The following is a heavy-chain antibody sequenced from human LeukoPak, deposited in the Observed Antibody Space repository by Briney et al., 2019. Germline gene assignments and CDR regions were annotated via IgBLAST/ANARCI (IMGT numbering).Heavy chain of an antibody. J-gene: IGHJ4*02. V-gene: IGHV5-51*01. CDR2: IYPGDSDT. CDR1: GYSFTSYW. Sequence: GESLQISCKGSGYSFTSYWIGWVRQMPGKGLEWMGFIYPGDSDTRYSPSFQGQVTISADKSISTAYLQWSSLKASDTAMYYCARLGDYYDSSAPLGDYWGQGTLVTVSS. CDR3: ARLGDYYDSSAPLGDY. D-gene: IGHD3-22*01.